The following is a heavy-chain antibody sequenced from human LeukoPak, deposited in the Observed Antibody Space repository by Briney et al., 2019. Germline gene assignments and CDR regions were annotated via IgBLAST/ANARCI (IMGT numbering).Heavy chain of an antibody. V-gene: IGHV4-4*07. CDR3: ARENDRYGRIDY. Sequence: SETLSLTCTVSGGSIRSYYWSWIRQPAGKGLEWIGRIYTSGSTNYNPSLKSRVIISIDTSKNQFSLRLSSVTAADTAVYYCARENDRYGRIDYWGQGTQVTVSS. CDR1: GGSIRSYY. J-gene: IGHJ4*02. CDR2: IYTSGST. D-gene: IGHD5-18*01.